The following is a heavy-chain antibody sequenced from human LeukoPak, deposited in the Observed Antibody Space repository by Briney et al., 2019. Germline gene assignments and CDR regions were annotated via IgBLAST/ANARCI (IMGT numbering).Heavy chain of an antibody. D-gene: IGHD3-10*01. CDR3: AKASMTGSPSYYFDY. CDR1: GFTFSSYG. Sequence: GGSLRLSCAASGFTFSSYGMSWVRQAPGKGLEWVSGISGSGGRTYYADSVEGRFTISRDNSKNTLYLQMNSLRAEDTAVYYCAKASMTGSPSYYFDYWGQGTLVTVSS. CDR2: ISGSGGRT. V-gene: IGHV3-23*01. J-gene: IGHJ4*02.